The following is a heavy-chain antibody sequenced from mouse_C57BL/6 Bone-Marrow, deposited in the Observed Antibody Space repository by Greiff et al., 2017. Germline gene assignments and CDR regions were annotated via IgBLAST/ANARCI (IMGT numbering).Heavy chain of an antibody. V-gene: IGHV5-4*03. D-gene: IGHD2-14*01. CDR1: GFTFSSYA. CDR2: ISDGGSYT. CDR3: ARKRGPLYAPAS. Sequence: DVKLVESGGGLVKPGGSLKLSCAASGFTFSSYAMSWVRQTPEKRLVWVATISDGGSYTYYPDNVKGRFTISRDNAKNNLYLQESHLRSEDTAMYYCARKRGPLYAPASWGQGTILTVAS. J-gene: IGHJ2*01.